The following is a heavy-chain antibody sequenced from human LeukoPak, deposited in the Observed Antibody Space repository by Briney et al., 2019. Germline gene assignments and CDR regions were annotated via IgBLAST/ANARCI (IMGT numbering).Heavy chain of an antibody. Sequence: SETLSLTCTVSGGSISSSSYYWGWIRQPPGKGLEWIGSIYYSGSTYYNPSLKSRVTISVDTSKNQFSLKLSSVTAADTAVYYCARRGEAEVDYWGQGTLVTVSS. V-gene: IGHV4-39*01. CDR2: IYYSGST. D-gene: IGHD3-10*01. CDR1: GGSISSSSYY. CDR3: ARRGEAEVDY. J-gene: IGHJ4*02.